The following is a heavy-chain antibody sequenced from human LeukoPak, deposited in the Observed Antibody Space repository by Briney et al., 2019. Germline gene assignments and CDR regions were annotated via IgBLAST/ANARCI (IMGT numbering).Heavy chain of an antibody. J-gene: IGHJ6*03. CDR3: AXXXXXXXXXYSMDV. CDR1: GYTFSGHY. V-gene: IGHV1-2*02. CDR2: INPNSGGT. Sequence: GASVKVSCKASGYTFSGHYIHWVRQAPGQGLEWMGWINPNSGGTNSAQKFQGRVTMSRDTSITTAYMELSRLRSDDTAVYYCAXXXXXXXXXYSMDVWGKGTTVTVSS.